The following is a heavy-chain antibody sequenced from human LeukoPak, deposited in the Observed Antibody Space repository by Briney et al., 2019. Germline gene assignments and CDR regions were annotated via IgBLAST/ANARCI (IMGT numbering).Heavy chain of an antibody. D-gene: IGHD1-1*01. Sequence: PGGSLRLSCAASGFTFSDYYMSWIRQAPGKGLEWVSYISCSGSTIYYADSVKGRFTISRDNAKNSLYLQMNSLRAEDTAVYYCARGRLEAPHDAFDIWGQGTMVTVSS. CDR2: ISCSGSTI. V-gene: IGHV3-11*01. J-gene: IGHJ3*02. CDR1: GFTFSDYY. CDR3: ARGRLEAPHDAFDI.